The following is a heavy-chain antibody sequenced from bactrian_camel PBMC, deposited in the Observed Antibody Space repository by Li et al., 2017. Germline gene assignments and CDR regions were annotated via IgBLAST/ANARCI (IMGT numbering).Heavy chain of an antibody. Sequence: VQLVESGGGSVQAGESVRLSCVTSGGTEDGFYVAWIRQVPGKGLEWVCSIYSDGSNTYYLDSVKGRFTISRDNAKNTVYLQLSSLKTEEMAMYYCTKSGGRSYASGYNFWGQGTQVTVS. CDR1: GGTEDGFY. CDR3: TKSGGRSYASGYNF. D-gene: IGHD1*01. CDR2: IYSDGSNT. V-gene: IGHV3-2*01. J-gene: IGHJ4*01.